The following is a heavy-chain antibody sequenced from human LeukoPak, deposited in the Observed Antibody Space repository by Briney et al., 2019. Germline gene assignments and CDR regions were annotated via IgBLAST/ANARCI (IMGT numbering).Heavy chain of an antibody. CDR3: AREPYYYDSSGYYAFDI. J-gene: IGHJ3*02. V-gene: IGHV1-46*01. CDR1: GYTFTSYY. D-gene: IGHD3-22*01. Sequence: ASVKVSCKASGYTFTSYYMHWVRQAPGQGLEWMGIINPSGGSTSYAQKFQGRVTMTRDTSISTAYMELSRLRSDDTAVYYCAREPYYYDSSGYYAFDIWGQGTMVTVSS. CDR2: INPSGGST.